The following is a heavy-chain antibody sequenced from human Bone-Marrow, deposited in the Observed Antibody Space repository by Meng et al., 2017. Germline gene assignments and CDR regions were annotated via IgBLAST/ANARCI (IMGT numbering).Heavy chain of an antibody. CDR3: ARAPTSGQWLARKFDY. V-gene: IGHV4-34*01. Sequence: QAQLPQVGAVLLKPSETLPLTCAVYGGSFSGYYWSWIRQPPGKGLEWIGEINHSGSTNYNPSLKSRVTISVDTSKNQFSLKLSSVTAADTAVYYCARAPTSGQWLARKFDYWGQGTLVTVSS. J-gene: IGHJ4*02. D-gene: IGHD6-19*01. CDR2: INHSGST. CDR1: GGSFSGYY.